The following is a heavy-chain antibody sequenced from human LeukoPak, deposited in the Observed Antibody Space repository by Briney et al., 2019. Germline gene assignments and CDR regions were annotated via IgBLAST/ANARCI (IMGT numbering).Heavy chain of an antibody. J-gene: IGHJ4*02. CDR3: ARLRYFDWFAKYYFDY. Sequence: SETLSLTCAVYGGSFSGYYWSWIRQPPGKGLEWIGEINHSGSTNYNPSLKSRVTISVDTSKNQFSLKLSSVTAADTAVYYCARLRYFDWFAKYYFDYWGQGTLVTVSS. CDR1: GGSFSGYY. V-gene: IGHV4-34*01. D-gene: IGHD3-9*01. CDR2: INHSGST.